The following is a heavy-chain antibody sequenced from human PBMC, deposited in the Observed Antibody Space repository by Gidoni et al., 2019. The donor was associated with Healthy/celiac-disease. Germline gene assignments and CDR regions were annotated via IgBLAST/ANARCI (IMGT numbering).Heavy chain of an antibody. Sequence: EVQLFESGGGLVQPGGSLRLHCAASGFTFSSYAMSWVRQAPGKGLVWVSDISGSGGSAYYADAVKGRFTISIDNSKNTLYLQMNSLRAEDTAVYYCAKSRGIAAAGPYFDYWGQGTLVTVSS. D-gene: IGHD6-13*01. CDR1: GFTFSSYA. CDR2: ISGSGGSA. V-gene: IGHV3-23*01. J-gene: IGHJ4*02. CDR3: AKSRGIAAAGPYFDY.